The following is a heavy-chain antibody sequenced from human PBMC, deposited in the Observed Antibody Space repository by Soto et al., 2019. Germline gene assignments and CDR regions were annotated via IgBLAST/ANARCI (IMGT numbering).Heavy chain of an antibody. CDR1: GGSISNAAYS. Sequence: SETLSLTCTVSGGSISNAAYSWSWIRQPPGKGLEWIGYIYPSGMPFYNPSLRSRVTISIDRSNDQFSLNLKSVTAADTAVYYRARERGGYGLFDSWGQGTLVTVSS. D-gene: IGHD5-18*01. CDR3: ARERGGYGLFDS. V-gene: IGHV4-30-2*01. J-gene: IGHJ4*02. CDR2: IYPSGMP.